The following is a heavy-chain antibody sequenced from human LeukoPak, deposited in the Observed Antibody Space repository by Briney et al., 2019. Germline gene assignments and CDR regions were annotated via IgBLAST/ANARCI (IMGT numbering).Heavy chain of an antibody. CDR3: ARDLETDISDAFDI. V-gene: IGHV3-66*01. CDR2: LYSGGDT. CDR1: GFTVSGDY. D-gene: IGHD3-9*01. Sequence: GGSLRLSCAASGFTVSGDYMSWVRQAPGKGLEWVSVLYSGGDTFYADSVKGRFTISRDNSKNTLYLQMNSLRPEDTAVYYCARDLETDISDAFDIWGQGTMVTVSS. J-gene: IGHJ3*02.